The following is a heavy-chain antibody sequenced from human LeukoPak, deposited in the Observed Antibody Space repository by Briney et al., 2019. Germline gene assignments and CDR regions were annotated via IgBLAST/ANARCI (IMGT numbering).Heavy chain of an antibody. CDR3: AREKVYNDFWSGGSYYYYYGMDV. CDR2: INPSGGST. J-gene: IGHJ6*02. D-gene: IGHD3-3*01. V-gene: IGHV1-46*01. Sequence: ASVKVSCKASGYTFTSYYMHWVRQAPGQGLEWMGIINPSGGSTSYAQKFQGRVTMTRDTSTSTVYMELSSLRSEDTAVYYCAREKVYNDFWSGGSYYYYYGMDVWGQGTTVTVSS. CDR1: GYTFTSYY.